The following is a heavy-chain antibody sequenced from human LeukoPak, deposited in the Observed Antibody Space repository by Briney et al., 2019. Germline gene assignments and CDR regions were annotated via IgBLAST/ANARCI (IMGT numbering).Heavy chain of an antibody. CDR2: ISSSGSTI. V-gene: IGHV3-48*03. CDR1: GFTFSSYE. D-gene: IGHD5-12*01. Sequence: GGSLRLSCAASGFTFSSYEMNWVRQAPGKGLEWVSYISSSGSTIYYADSVKGRFTISRDNAKNSLFLQMNGLRAEDTAVYYCARVTTVVGYGGDYWGQGTLVTVSS. CDR3: ARVTTVVGYGGDY. J-gene: IGHJ4*02.